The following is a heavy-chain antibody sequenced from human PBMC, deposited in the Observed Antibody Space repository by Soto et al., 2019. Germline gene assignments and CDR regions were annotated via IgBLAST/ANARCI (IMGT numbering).Heavy chain of an antibody. CDR3: ARENWNYDYYYGMDI. CDR1: GYAFTSFG. D-gene: IGHD1-1*01. CDR2: ISAYNDNR. V-gene: IGHV1-18*04. Sequence: GASVKFSCKASGYAFTSFGITWVRQAPGQGLEWMGWISAYNDNRNYAQKFQDRVIMTTDTSTSTAYMELRSLRSDDTAVYYCARENWNYDYYYGMDIWGQGTTVTVSS. J-gene: IGHJ6*02.